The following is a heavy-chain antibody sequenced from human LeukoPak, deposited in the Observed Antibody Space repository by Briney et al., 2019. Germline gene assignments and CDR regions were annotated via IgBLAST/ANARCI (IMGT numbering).Heavy chain of an antibody. V-gene: IGHV3-23*01. CDR1: GFTFSSYA. CDR3: AKNSRRQWLVQQYFDY. CDR2: ISGSGGST. D-gene: IGHD6-19*01. Sequence: PGGSLRLSCAASGFTFSSYAMSWVRQAPGKGPEWVSAISGSGGSTYYADSVKGRFTISRDNSKNTLYLQMNSLRAEDTAVYYCAKNSRRQWLVQQYFDYWGQGTLVTVSS. J-gene: IGHJ4*02.